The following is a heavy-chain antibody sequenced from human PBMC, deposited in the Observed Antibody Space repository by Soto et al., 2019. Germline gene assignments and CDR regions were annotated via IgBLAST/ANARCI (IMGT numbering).Heavy chain of an antibody. J-gene: IGHJ4*02. Sequence: QLQLQESGPGLVKPSETLCITCTVSGGSISSSSCYWGWIRQPPGEGLEWIGSFYCSGSTYYNPSLKSRVTISVDTSKNQFSLNLSSVTAADTAVYYCASVVGAITRFDYWGQGTLVTVSS. V-gene: IGHV4-39*01. CDR1: GGSISSSSCY. D-gene: IGHD1-26*01. CDR3: ASVVGAITRFDY. CDR2: FYCSGST.